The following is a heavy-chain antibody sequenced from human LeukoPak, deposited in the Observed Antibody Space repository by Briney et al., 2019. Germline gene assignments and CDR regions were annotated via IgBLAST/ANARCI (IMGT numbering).Heavy chain of an antibody. V-gene: IGHV4-31*03. CDR2: IYNSGT. CDR1: GGSTRNGDYY. J-gene: IGHJ4*02. CDR3: ARDASRSPPYYFDY. D-gene: IGHD3-10*01. Sequence: SRTLSLTCTVSGGSTRNGDYYWSWIRQHPGKGLEWIGYIYNSGTYYNPSLKSRVTMSGETSQSQFSLKLNSVTAADTAVYYCARDASRSPPYYFDYWGQGALVTVSS.